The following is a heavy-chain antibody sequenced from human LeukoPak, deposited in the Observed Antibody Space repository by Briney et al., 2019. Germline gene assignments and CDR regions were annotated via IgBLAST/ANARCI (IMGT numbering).Heavy chain of an antibody. CDR3: ARGAAAGTLDV. Sequence: SETLSLTCTVSGGSFSGYYWSLIRQPPGKGLEWIGEINHSGSTNYNPTPKSRVTISVDTSKNQFSLKLSSVTAADTAVYYCARGAAAGTLDVWGKGTTVTVSS. CDR2: INHSGST. CDR1: GGSFSGYY. D-gene: IGHD6-13*01. J-gene: IGHJ6*04. V-gene: IGHV4-34*01.